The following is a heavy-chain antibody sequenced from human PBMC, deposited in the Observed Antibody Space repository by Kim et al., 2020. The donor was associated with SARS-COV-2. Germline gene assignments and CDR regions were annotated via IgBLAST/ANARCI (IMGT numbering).Heavy chain of an antibody. J-gene: IGHJ6*02. V-gene: IGHV3-23*01. D-gene: IGHD2-15*01. CDR3: AKGGGYCSGGSCYSVEYYYYEGKDV. CDR1: GFTFSSYA. Sequence: GGSLRLSCAASGFTFSSYAMSWVRQAPGKGLEWVSAISGSGGSTYYADSVKGRFTISRDNSKNTLYLQMNSLRAEDTAVYYCAKGGGYCSGGSCYSVEYYYYEGKDVWGQGTTVTVS. CDR2: ISGSGGST.